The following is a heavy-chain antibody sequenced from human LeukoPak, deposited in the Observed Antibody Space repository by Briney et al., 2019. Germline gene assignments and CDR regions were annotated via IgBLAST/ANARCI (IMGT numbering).Heavy chain of an antibody. Sequence: PSETLSLTCAVYGGSFSGYYWSWIRQPPGKGLEWIGEINHSGSTNYNPSLKSRVTISVDTSKNQFSLKLSSVTAADTAVYYCARVYSSPYGPLDYWGQGTLVTVSS. D-gene: IGHD3-10*01. V-gene: IGHV4-34*01. CDR1: GGSFSGYY. CDR3: ARVYSSPYGPLDY. CDR2: INHSGST. J-gene: IGHJ4*02.